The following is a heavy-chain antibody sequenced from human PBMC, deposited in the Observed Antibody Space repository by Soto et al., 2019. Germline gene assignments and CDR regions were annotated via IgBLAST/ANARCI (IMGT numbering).Heavy chain of an antibody. CDR2: IYSSGKT. Sequence: SETLSLTCTVSGGSLRNFFWSWIWQPPGKGLEWIGHIYSSGKTDYNPSLETRVTMSIDTSMNQISLKLNSVTAADTAVYFCVRTFPPAPRVVLSHNWFVPWGPGTLVTVS. D-gene: IGHD2-2*01. CDR1: GGSLRNFF. CDR3: VRTFPPAPRVVLSHNWFVP. J-gene: IGHJ5*02. V-gene: IGHV4-59*01.